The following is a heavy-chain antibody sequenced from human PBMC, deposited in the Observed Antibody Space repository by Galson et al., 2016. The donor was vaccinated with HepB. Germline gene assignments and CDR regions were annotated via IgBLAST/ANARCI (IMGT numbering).Heavy chain of an antibody. Sequence: SETLSLTCTVSGGSISNYYWSWIRQPAGKGLEWIGRIYSTGSTNYNPSLKGRVPMSVDTSKIQFSLILSSVNAADTAVYYGARGTPWRAFDFWGQGTMLTVSS. CDR2: IYSTGST. J-gene: IGHJ3*01. D-gene: IGHD1-14*01. CDR3: ARGTPWRAFDF. CDR1: GGSISNYY. V-gene: IGHV4-4*07.